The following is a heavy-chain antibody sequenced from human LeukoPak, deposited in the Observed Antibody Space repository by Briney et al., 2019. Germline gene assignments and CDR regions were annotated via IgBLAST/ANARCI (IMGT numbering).Heavy chain of an antibody. J-gene: IGHJ3*02. D-gene: IGHD3-3*01. Sequence: PGGSLRLSCAVSGFTFSNFWMSWVRQAPGRGLEWVANIHPEGNEKYHVDSVKGRFTISRDNAKNSLYLQMNSPRAEDTAVYYCAREGFWSGETDAFDIWGQGTMVTVSS. V-gene: IGHV3-7*01. CDR3: AREGFWSGETDAFDI. CDR2: IHPEGNEK. CDR1: GFTFSNFW.